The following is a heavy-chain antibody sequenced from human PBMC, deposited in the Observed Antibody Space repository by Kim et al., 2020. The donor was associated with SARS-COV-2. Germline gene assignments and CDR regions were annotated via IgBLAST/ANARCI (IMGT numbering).Heavy chain of an antibody. CDR1: GGTFSSYG. V-gene: IGHV1-69*13. D-gene: IGHD3-10*01. Sequence: SVKVSCKASGGTFSSYGISWVRQAPGQGLEWMGGIIPIFGTANYAQKFQGRVTITEDASTSTAYMELSSLRSEDTAVYYCARERVTFYSGSGSVGAFDIWGQGTMVTVSS. J-gene: IGHJ3*02. CDR2: IIPIFGTA. CDR3: ARERVTFYSGSGSVGAFDI.